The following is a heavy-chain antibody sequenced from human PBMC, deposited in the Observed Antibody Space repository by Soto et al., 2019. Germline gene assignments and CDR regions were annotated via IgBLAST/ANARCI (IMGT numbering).Heavy chain of an antibody. CDR1: GGSITSGGYS. V-gene: IGHV4-30-2*01. CDR3: ARAPPGPAPRWGV. CDR2: IYPTGKT. Sequence: QLQMQESGSGLVKPSQTLSLTCTVSGGSITSGGYSWSWIRQTPGMGLEWIGYIYPTGKTYYNPSLKHRATLSIDTSQNQFSLQLTSVTAADTAVYFCARAPPGPAPRWGVWGHGTTVTVSS. J-gene: IGHJ6*02. D-gene: IGHD3-16*01.